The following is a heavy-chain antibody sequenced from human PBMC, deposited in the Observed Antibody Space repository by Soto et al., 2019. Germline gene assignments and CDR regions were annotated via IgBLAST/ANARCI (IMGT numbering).Heavy chain of an antibody. CDR3: ARDYHDILTGYPYNSFDP. CDR1: GYTFTNYG. CDR2: ISAYNGNG. Sequence: ASVKVSCKASGYTFTNYGISWVRQAPGQGLEWMGWISAYNGNGKFAQSLLGRVTMTADTSTSTAYMELRSLRSDDTAVYYCARDYHDILTGYPYNSFDPWGQGTLVTVSS. D-gene: IGHD3-9*01. J-gene: IGHJ5*02. V-gene: IGHV1-18*01.